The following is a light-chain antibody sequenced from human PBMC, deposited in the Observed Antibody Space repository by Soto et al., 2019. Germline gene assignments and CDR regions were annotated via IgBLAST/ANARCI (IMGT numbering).Light chain of an antibody. Sequence: EIVLTMNPAPLSSSPGETTTLXXRASQYVGSRLAWYQHKPGQAPRXVIYYMSKRATGIPARFSGSGSGTDFTLTISSLAPDDFAIYYCHQRQSWPRTFGQGTKVDI. CDR1: QYVGSR. CDR3: HQRQSWPRT. J-gene: IGKJ1*01. CDR2: YMS. V-gene: IGKV3-11*01.